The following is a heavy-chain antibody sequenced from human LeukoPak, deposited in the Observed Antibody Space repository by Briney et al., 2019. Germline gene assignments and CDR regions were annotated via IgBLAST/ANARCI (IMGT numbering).Heavy chain of an antibody. CDR1: GGSISSYY. D-gene: IGHD6-13*01. CDR3: ARHNDRDSSSWYFDY. V-gene: IGHV4-4*07. Sequence: PSETLSLTCTVSGGSISSYYWSWIRQPAGKGLEWIGRIYTSGSTNYNPSLKSRVTISVDTSKNQFSLKLSSVTAADTAVYYCARHNDRDSSSWYFDYWGQGTLVTVSS. J-gene: IGHJ4*02. CDR2: IYTSGST.